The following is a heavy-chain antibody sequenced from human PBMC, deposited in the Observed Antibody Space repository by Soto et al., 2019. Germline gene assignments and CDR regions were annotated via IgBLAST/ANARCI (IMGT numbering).Heavy chain of an antibody. Sequence: QVQLVQSGTEVKKPGASVKVSCKTSGYTFTTHYVHWVRQAPGQGLEWMGIINPSGGRTSYALKFQGRITMTSDTSTNTVYVEPTSLRSEDTAIYFCARAGENYGSGTFSPPLRYYFNSWGQGTLVTVSS. CDR2: INPSGGRT. CDR3: ARAGENYGSGTFSPPLRYYFNS. D-gene: IGHD3-10*01. V-gene: IGHV1-46*01. CDR1: GYTFTTHY. J-gene: IGHJ4*02.